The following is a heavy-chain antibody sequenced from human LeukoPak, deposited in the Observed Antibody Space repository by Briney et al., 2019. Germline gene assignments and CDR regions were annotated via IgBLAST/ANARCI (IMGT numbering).Heavy chain of an antibody. Sequence: QPGGSLRLSCTASGFKFSDFGMHWVRQAPRKGLEWVAFIRYNGNDKYYADSVKGRFTISRDNSKNTLYMEMKSLSVEDTAVYYCAKTRSSGSYIDYWGQGTLVSVSS. D-gene: IGHD3-10*01. CDR1: GFKFSDFG. CDR2: IRYNGNDK. CDR3: AKTRSSGSYIDY. V-gene: IGHV3-30*02. J-gene: IGHJ4*02.